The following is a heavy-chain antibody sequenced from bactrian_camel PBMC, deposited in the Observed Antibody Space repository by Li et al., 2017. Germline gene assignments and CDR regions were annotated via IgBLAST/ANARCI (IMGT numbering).Heavy chain of an antibody. CDR2: INSGGFST. D-gene: IGHD1*01. Sequence: VQLVESGGGSVEAGGSLRLSCAASGYSGTAYCMGWFRQAPGKGLEWVSRINSGGFSTFYADSVKGRFTISRDNAKNTLYLQMNSLKPEDTAMYYCAADSVVLPRRELEASEYSYWGQGTQVTVS. J-gene: IGHJ4*01. V-gene: IGHV3S40*01. CDR3: AADSVVLPRRELEASEYSY. CDR1: GYSGTAYC.